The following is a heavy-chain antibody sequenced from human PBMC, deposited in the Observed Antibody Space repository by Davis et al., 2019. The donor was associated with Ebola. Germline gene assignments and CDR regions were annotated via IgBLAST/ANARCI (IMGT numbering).Heavy chain of an antibody. CDR1: GGSISSSSYY. CDR2: IYYSGST. D-gene: IGHD6-6*01. CDR3: ARVIGSIAARAGFYYYYYGMDV. Sequence: PSETLSLTCTVSGGSISSSSYYWGWIRQPPGKGLEWIGSIYYSGSTYYNPSLKSRVTISVDTSKNQFSLKLSSVTAADTAVYYCARVIGSIAARAGFYYYYYGMDVWGKGTTVTVSS. V-gene: IGHV4-39*01. J-gene: IGHJ6*04.